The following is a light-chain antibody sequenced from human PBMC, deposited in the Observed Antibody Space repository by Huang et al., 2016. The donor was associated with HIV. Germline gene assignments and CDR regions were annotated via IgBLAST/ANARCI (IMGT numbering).Light chain of an antibody. V-gene: IGKV1-13*02. CDR2: AAS. CDR3: QQLHTYPIT. Sequence: AVQLTQSPSSLSASVGDTVIISCRASQDIGTSLAWYQQRTERAPKLLISAASTLQPGVPSRFSGDSAGTYFTLFITNLQPEDFATYYCQQLHTYPITFGQGTRLDMK. J-gene: IGKJ5*01. CDR1: QDIGTS.